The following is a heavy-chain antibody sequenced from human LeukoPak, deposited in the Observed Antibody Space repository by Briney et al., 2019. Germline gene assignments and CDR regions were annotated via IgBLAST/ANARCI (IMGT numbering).Heavy chain of an antibody. V-gene: IGHV1-2*02. CDR3: ARVFHRVYFNL. J-gene: IGHJ2*01. Sequence: ASVKVSCKAAGYTFTGYYRHWVRQAPGQGLEWMGWINPNSGGTNYAQKFQGRVTMTRDTSISTAYMVLSRLRSDDTAVYYCARVFHRVYFNLWGRGTLVTVSS. CDR2: INPNSGGT. CDR1: GYTFTGYY.